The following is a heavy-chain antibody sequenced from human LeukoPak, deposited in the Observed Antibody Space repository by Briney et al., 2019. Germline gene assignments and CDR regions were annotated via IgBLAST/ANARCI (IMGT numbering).Heavy chain of an antibody. CDR2: IYTSGST. V-gene: IGHV4-4*07. CDR3: ARQIIAAGKNYYGMDV. D-gene: IGHD6-13*01. Sequence: SEILSHTCTVSGGSISSYYWTWIRQPAGKGLEWIGRIYTSGSTNYNPSLKSRVTMSVDTSNNQFSLNLSSVTAADTAVYYCARQIIAAGKNYYGMDVWGQGTTVTVSS. J-gene: IGHJ6*02. CDR1: GGSISSYY.